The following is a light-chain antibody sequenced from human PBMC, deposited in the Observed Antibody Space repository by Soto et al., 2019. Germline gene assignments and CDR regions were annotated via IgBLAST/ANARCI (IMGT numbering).Light chain of an antibody. Sequence: EIVLTQSPGTLSLSPGERATLSCRASQSVSSTYLAWYQHKLGQAPRLLIYGASSKASGIPDRFSGSGSGTDFTLTISRLEPEDFAVYYCPQYGSSPRSFGQGTKVEVK. CDR3: PQYGSSPRS. V-gene: IGKV3-20*01. CDR1: QSVSSTY. CDR2: GAS. J-gene: IGKJ1*01.